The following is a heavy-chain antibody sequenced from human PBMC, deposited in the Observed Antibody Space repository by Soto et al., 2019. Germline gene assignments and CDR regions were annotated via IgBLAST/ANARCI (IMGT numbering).Heavy chain of an antibody. V-gene: IGHV4-59*01. D-gene: IGHD6-6*01. J-gene: IGHJ4*02. CDR2: IYYSGST. Sequence: PSETLSLTCPVSGGSISSYYWSWIRQPPGKGLEWIGYIYYSGSTNYNPSLKSRVTISVDTSKNQFSLKLSSVTAADTAVYYCARRGGPHSSSPLFDYWGQGTLVTVSS. CDR1: GGSISSYY. CDR3: ARRGGPHSSSPLFDY.